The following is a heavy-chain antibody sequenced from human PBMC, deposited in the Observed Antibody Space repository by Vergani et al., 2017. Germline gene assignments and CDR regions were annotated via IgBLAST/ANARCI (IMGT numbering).Heavy chain of an antibody. V-gene: IGHV4-34*01. Sequence: QVQLQQWGAGLLKPSETLSLTCAVYGGSFSGYYWSWIRQPPGKGLEWIGEINHSGSTNYNPSLKSRVTISVDTSKNQFSLKLSSVTAADTAVYYCAREYERGYSYGTWGQGILVTVSS. J-gene: IGHJ5*02. CDR2: INHSGST. D-gene: IGHD5-18*01. CDR1: GGSFSGYY. CDR3: AREYERGYSYGT.